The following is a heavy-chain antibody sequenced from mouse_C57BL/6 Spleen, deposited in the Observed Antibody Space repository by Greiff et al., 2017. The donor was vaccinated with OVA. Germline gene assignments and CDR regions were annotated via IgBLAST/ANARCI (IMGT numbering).Heavy chain of an antibody. V-gene: IGHV1-50*01. CDR2: IDPSDSYT. D-gene: IGHD4-1*01. Sequence: QVQLQQPGAELVKPGASVKLSCKASGYTFTSYWMQWVKQRPGQGLEWIGEIDPSDSYTNYNQKFKGKATLTVDTSSSTAYMQLSSLTSEDSAVYYCARFETGSWYFDVWGTGTTVTVSS. J-gene: IGHJ1*03. CDR1: GYTFTSYW. CDR3: ARFETGSWYFDV.